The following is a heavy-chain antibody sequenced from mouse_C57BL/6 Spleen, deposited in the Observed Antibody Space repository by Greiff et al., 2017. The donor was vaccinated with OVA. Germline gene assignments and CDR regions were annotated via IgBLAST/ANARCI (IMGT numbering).Heavy chain of an antibody. CDR1: GYSFTGYY. J-gene: IGHJ4*01. Sequence: EVQLQQSGPELVKPGASVKLSCKASGYSFTGYYMNWVKQSPEKSLEWIGEINPSTGGTTYNQKFKAKATLTVDKSSSTAYMQLKSLTSEDSAVYYCASYDGYPYAMDYWGQGTSVTVSS. V-gene: IGHV1-42*01. CDR3: ASYDGYPYAMDY. D-gene: IGHD2-3*01. CDR2: INPSTGGT.